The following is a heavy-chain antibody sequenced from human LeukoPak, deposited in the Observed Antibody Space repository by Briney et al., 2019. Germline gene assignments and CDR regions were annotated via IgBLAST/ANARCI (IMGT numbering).Heavy chain of an antibody. CDR2: IYYSGST. Sequence: SETLSLTCTVSGGSISSGGYYWSWIRQHPGKGLERIGYIYYSGSTYYNPSLKSRVTISVDTSKNQFSLKLSSVTAADTAVYYCARDQDAPPPYGMDVWGQGTTVTVSS. J-gene: IGHJ6*02. CDR3: ARDQDAPPPYGMDV. CDR1: GGSISSGGYY. V-gene: IGHV4-31*03.